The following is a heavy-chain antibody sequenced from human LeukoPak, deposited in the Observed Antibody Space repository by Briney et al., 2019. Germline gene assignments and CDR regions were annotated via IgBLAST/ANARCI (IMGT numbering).Heavy chain of an antibody. V-gene: IGHV3-48*03. CDR3: AELGITMIGGV. D-gene: IGHD3-10*02. J-gene: IGHJ6*04. Sequence: PGGSLRLSCAASGFTFSSYEMNWVRQAPGKGLEWFSYISSSGSTIYYADPVKGRFTISRDNAKNSLYLQMNSLRAEDTAVYYCAELGITMIGGVWGKGTTVTISS. CDR2: ISSSGSTI. CDR1: GFTFSSYE.